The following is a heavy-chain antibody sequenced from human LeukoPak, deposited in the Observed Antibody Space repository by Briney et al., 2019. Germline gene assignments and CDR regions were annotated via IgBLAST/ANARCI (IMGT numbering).Heavy chain of an antibody. Sequence: GGSLRLSCAASGFTFSNYRMNWVRQAPGKGLEWVSSISSSSSYIYYADSVKGRFTISRDNAKNSLYLQMNSLRAEDTAVYSCASDDYGAFDIWGQGTMVTVSS. D-gene: IGHD4-17*01. J-gene: IGHJ3*02. CDR1: GFTFSNYR. CDR3: ASDDYGAFDI. V-gene: IGHV3-21*01. CDR2: ISSSSSYI.